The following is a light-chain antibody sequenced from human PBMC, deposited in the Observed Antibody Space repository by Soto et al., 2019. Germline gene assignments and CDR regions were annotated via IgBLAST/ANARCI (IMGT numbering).Light chain of an antibody. Sequence: DIQMTQSPSSVSASVGDRVTITCLASQGISSWLAWYQQKPGKAPKLLISKASRLESGVPSRFSGSGSGTEFTLSISGLQPDDFATYYCQQYNPYSPWTFGQGTKVDIK. CDR1: QGISSW. CDR3: QQYNPYSPWT. CDR2: KAS. V-gene: IGKV1-5*03. J-gene: IGKJ1*01.